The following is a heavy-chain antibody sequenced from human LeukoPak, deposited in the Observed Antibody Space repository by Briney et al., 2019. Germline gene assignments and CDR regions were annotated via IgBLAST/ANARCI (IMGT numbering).Heavy chain of an antibody. D-gene: IGHD3-22*01. J-gene: IGHJ4*02. Sequence: SETLSLTCTVSGGSISRYYWSWIRQPPGKGLEWIGHIYGSGSTNYNPSLKRRVTLSEETPKNQTSLKLCSVIAADSAVYYCARACDSSVFYYFDYWGQGTPVSVSS. CDR3: ARACDSSVFYYFDY. CDR1: GGSISRYY. CDR2: IYGSGST. V-gene: IGHV4-59*01.